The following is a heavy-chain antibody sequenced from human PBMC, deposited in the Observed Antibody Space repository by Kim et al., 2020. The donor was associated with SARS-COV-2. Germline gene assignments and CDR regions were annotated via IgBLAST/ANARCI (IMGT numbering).Heavy chain of an antibody. Sequence: GGSLRLSCAASGFTFSSYGMHWVRQAPGKGLEWVAVISYDGSNKYYADSVKGRLTISRDNSKNTLYLQMNSLRAEDTAVYYCAKEAAGAAAGRHYYYGMDVWGQGTTVTVSS. D-gene: IGHD6-13*01. J-gene: IGHJ6*02. CDR3: AKEAAGAAAGRHYYYGMDV. CDR2: ISYDGSNK. CDR1: GFTFSSYG. V-gene: IGHV3-30*18.